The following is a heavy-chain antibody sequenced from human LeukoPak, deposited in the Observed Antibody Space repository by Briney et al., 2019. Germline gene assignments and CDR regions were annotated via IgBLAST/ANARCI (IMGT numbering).Heavy chain of an antibody. Sequence: SETLSLTCTVSGGSISSGSYYWSWIRQPAGKGLEWIGRIYTSGSTNYNPSLKSRATISVDTSKNQFSLKLSSVTAADTAVYYCAREAYDFWSGYYVDYWGQGTLVTVSS. CDR1: GGSISSGSYY. D-gene: IGHD3-3*01. J-gene: IGHJ4*02. CDR3: AREAYDFWSGYYVDY. V-gene: IGHV4-61*02. CDR2: IYTSGST.